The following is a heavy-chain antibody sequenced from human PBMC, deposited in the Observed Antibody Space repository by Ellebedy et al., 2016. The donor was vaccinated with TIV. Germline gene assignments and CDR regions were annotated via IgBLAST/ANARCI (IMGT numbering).Heavy chain of an antibody. CDR2: IYDRDRGGST. D-gene: IGHD6-13*01. CDR1: GFTFSSLT. V-gene: IGHV3-64D*06. J-gene: IGHJ4*02. CDR3: AKDNTYPGDPDGSWYEDY. Sequence: GESLKISXSASGFTFSSLTMHWVRQAPGKGLEYVSTIYDRDRGGSTYYADSVKGRFTVSRDNSKDTLYLQMSSLRTEDTAVYYCAKDNTYPGDPDGSWYEDYWGQGTLVTVSS.